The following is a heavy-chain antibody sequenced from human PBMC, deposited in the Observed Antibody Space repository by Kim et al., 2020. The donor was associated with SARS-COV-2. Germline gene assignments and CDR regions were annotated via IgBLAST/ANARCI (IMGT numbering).Heavy chain of an antibody. V-gene: IGHV4-59*13. CDR2: IYYSGST. J-gene: IGHJ6*02. CDR1: GGSISSYY. D-gene: IGHD2-2*01. Sequence: SETLSLTCTVSGGSISSYYWSWIRQPPGKGLEWIGYIYYSGSTNYNPSLKSRVTISVDTSKNQFSLKLSSVTAADTAVYYCARVIVVVVPAAIYNYYYGIDVWGQGTTVTVSS. CDR3: ARVIVVVVPAAIYNYYYGIDV.